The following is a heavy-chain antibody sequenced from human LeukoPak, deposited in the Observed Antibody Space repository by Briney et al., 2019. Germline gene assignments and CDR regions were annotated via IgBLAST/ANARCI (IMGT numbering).Heavy chain of an antibody. CDR2: TKQEGREK. CDR3: AREGTYNGYDLIDY. CDR1: GFAFSNHW. D-gene: IGHD5-12*01. J-gene: IGHJ4*02. V-gene: IGHV3-7*03. Sequence: GGSLRLSCAASGFAFSNHWMSWVRQAPGKWLEWVANTKQEGREKYYVDSVKGRFTISRDNAKNSLYLQMNSLRAEDTAVYYCAREGTYNGYDLIDYWGQGTLVTVSS.